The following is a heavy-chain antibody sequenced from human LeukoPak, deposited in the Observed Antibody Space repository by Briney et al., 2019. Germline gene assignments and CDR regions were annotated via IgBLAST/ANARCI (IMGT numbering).Heavy chain of an antibody. CDR3: ARGPEDSHYYDSSGYYFG. J-gene: IGHJ4*02. V-gene: IGHV4-34*01. Sequence: SETLALTCGVYGGSLSGYYWSWIRQPPGKGLEWIGEINHSGSTNYNPSLKSRVTISVDTSKNQFSLRLSSVTAADTAVYYCARGPEDSHYYDSSGYYFGWGQGTLVTVSS. CDR1: GGSLSGYY. CDR2: INHSGST. D-gene: IGHD3-22*01.